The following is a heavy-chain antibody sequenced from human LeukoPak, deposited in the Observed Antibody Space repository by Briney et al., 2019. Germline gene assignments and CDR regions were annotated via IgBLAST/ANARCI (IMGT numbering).Heavy chain of an antibody. J-gene: IGHJ4*02. CDR1: GGSISSSSYY. D-gene: IGHD3-9*01. Sequence: SETLSLTCTVSGGSISSSSYYWGWIRQPPGKGLEWIGSIYYSGSTYYNPSLKSRVTISVDTSKNQFSLKLSSVTAADTAVYYCARIPTSTYYDILTGPTAIDYWGQGTLVTVSS. CDR2: IYYSGST. CDR3: ARIPTSTYYDILTGPTAIDY. V-gene: IGHV4-39*07.